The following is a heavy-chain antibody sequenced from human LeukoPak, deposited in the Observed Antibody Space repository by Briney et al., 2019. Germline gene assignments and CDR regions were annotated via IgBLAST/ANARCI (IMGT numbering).Heavy chain of an antibody. J-gene: IGHJ6*02. CDR1: GFTFSSYG. CDR2: IRYDGSNK. D-gene: IGHD2-15*01. V-gene: IGHV3-30*02. CDR3: AKDRDCSGGSCYFNYYHGMDV. Sequence: PGGSRRLSCAASGFTFSSYGMHWVRQAPGKGLEWVAFIRYDGSNKYYADSVKGRFTISRDNSKNTLYLQMNSLRAEDTAVYYCAKDRDCSGGSCYFNYYHGMDVWGQGTTVTVSS.